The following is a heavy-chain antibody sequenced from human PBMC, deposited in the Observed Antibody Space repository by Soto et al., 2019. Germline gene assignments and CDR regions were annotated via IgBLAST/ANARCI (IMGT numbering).Heavy chain of an antibody. CDR1: GGSFSGYY. J-gene: IGHJ4*02. Sequence: SETLSLTCAVYGGSFSGYYWSWIRQPPGKGLEWIGEINHSGSTNYNPSLKSRVTISVDTSKNQFSLKLSSVTAADTAVYYCARGHHVDTAMGHFDYWGQGTLVTVSS. V-gene: IGHV4-34*01. CDR2: INHSGST. CDR3: ARGHHVDTAMGHFDY. D-gene: IGHD5-18*01.